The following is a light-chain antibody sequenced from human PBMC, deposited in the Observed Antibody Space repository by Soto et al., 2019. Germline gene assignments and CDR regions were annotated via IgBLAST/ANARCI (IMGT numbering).Light chain of an antibody. CDR2: DSS. CDR1: QSVGLY. Sequence: EIVLTQSPATLPLSPGERATLSCRASQSVGLYLAWYQQKPGQAPSLLIYDSSIRATGVPAWFSGSGSGPDFTLTISSLEPEDCAVYYCQQRNNWPLTFGGGTKVEIK. J-gene: IGKJ4*01. CDR3: QQRNNWPLT. V-gene: IGKV3-11*01.